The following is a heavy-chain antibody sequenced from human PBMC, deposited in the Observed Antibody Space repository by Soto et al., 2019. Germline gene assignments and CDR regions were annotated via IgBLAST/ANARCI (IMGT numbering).Heavy chain of an antibody. V-gene: IGHV4-39*02. J-gene: IGHJ4*02. D-gene: IGHD4-17*01. CDR1: GGSITSRTCY. CDR2: IYYTGTT. Sequence: QLQMQESGPGLVKPSETLSLTCTVSGGSITSRTCYWGWVRQPPGKGLEWIGSIYYTGTTYHNPSLKSRVTISVDTSKNQFPLKLSSVTAADTAVYFCAKDFGDYRIDYWGQGTLVTVSS. CDR3: AKDFGDYRIDY.